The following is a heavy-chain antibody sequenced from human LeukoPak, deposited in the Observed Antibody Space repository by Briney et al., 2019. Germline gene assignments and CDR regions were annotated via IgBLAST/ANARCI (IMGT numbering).Heavy chain of an antibody. D-gene: IGHD1-26*01. CDR1: GITLSNYG. CDR3: ARVPVLEELYYYYYYMDV. V-gene: IGHV3-48*04. J-gene: IGHJ6*03. CDR2: ISSSSSTI. Sequence: PGGSLRLSCAVSGITLSNYGMTWVRQAPGKGLEWVSYISSSSSTIYYADSVKGRFTISRDNAKNSLYLQMNSLRAEDTAVYYCARVPVLEELYYYYYYMDVWGKGTTVTVSS.